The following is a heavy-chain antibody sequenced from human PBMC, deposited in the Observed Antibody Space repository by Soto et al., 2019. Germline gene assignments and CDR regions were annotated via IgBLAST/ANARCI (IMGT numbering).Heavy chain of an antibody. D-gene: IGHD2-15*01. Sequence: PGGSNRVSSRAAEFNFGSYAMSWVSKKPGKGLEWVSAISGSGGRTYYADSVKGRFTISRDNSKSTLYLQMNSLRAGDTAVYYCARYCSGGSCYSVHFYYYGMDVWGQGTTVTVSS. CDR2: ISGSGGRT. J-gene: IGHJ6*02. CDR3: ARYCSGGSCYSVHFYYYGMDV. CDR1: EFNFGSYA. V-gene: IGHV3-23*01.